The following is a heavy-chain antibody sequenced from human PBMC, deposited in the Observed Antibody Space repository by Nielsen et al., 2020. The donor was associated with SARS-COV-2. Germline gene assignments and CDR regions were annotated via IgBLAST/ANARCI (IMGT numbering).Heavy chain of an antibody. CDR3: ASLGFVSSY. Sequence: GGSLRLSCAASGFTFDDYAMHWVRQAPGKGLEWVSGISWNSGSIGYADSVKGRFTISRDNAKNSLYLQMNSLRAEDTALYYCASLGFVSSYRGQGTLVTVSS. CDR2: ISWNSGSI. V-gene: IGHV3-9*01. CDR1: GFTFDDYA. J-gene: IGHJ4*02. D-gene: IGHD3-16*02.